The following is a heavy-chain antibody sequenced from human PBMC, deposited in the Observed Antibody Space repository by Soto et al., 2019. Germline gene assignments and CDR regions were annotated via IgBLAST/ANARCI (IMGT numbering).Heavy chain of an antibody. Sequence: XGSLILSCSASGFTFSDHYMDWVRKAPGKGLEWVGRTRNKGNSYTTEYAASVKGRFTISRDDSKNSLYLQMNSLKTEDTAVYYCARVMITVVTAADCWGQGTLVTVSS. CDR1: GFTFSDHY. CDR3: ARVMITVVTAADC. D-gene: IGHD2-21*02. CDR2: TRNKGNSYTT. V-gene: IGHV3-72*01. J-gene: IGHJ1*01.